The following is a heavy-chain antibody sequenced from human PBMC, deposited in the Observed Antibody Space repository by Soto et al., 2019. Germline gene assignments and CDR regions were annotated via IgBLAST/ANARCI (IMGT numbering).Heavy chain of an antibody. Sequence: EVQLVESGGGLIQPGGSLRLSCEASGFSFNTYAMNWVRQAPGEGQEWISYINSSSSRVYYGYSVKGRFTLSRHNAKNTLYPQTNSMTAESTAIYSCAIHRGIAAAGRDFWGQGTVITISS. CDR2: INSSSSRV. J-gene: IGHJ1*01. CDR3: AIHRGIAAAGRDF. D-gene: IGHD6-25*01. CDR1: GFSFNTYA. V-gene: IGHV3-48*03.